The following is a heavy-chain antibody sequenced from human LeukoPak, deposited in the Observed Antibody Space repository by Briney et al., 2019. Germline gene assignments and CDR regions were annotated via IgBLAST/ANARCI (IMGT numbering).Heavy chain of an antibody. CDR2: ISGSGGNT. D-gene: IGHD7-27*01. J-gene: IGHJ4*02. V-gene: IGHV3-23*01. CDR3: AKDWGV. Sequence: GESLRLSCAASGFTFSTYAMNWVRQAPGKGLEWVSGISGSGGNTYQPDSVKGRFTISRDNSKNTLYLQMNSLRAEDTAVYYCAKDWGVWGQGTLVTVSS. CDR1: GFTFSTYA.